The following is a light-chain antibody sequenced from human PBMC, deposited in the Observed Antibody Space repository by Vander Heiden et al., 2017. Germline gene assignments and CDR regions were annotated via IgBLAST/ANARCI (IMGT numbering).Light chain of an antibody. CDR2: DAS. V-gene: IGKV3-11*01. J-gene: IGKJ5*01. CDR3: QQRSNWPSIT. CDR1: QRVSSY. Sequence: EIVLTQSPATLSSSPGARATLSCRASQRVSSYLAWYQQKPGQAPRLLIYDASNRATGIPARFSGSGSGTDFTLTISSLEPEDFAVYYCQQRSNWPSITFGQGTRLEIK.